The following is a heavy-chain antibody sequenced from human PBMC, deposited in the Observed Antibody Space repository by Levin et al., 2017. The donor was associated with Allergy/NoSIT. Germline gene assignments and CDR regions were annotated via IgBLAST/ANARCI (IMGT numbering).Heavy chain of an antibody. CDR2: IWHDGSNK. J-gene: IGHJ3*01. CDR1: GFRFSSYG. Sequence: QPGGSLRLSCEASGFRFSSYGMHWVRQAPGKGLEWVAFIWHDGSNKYYADSVKGRFTISRDNSKSTLYLQMNSLRVEDTAVYYCARIPGSPTQWEVLSDAFDVWGQGTVVTVSS. V-gene: IGHV3-33*01. CDR3: ARIPGSPTQWEVLSDAFDV. D-gene: IGHD1-26*01.